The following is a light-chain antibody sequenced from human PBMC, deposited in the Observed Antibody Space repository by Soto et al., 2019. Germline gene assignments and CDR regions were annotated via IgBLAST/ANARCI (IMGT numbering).Light chain of an antibody. CDR3: CSYADNHILL. CDR2: EGS. V-gene: IGLV2-23*01. Sequence: QSALTQPASVSGSPGQSITISCTGTSSDVGSYSLVSWYQHHPGKAPKLIIYEGSKRPSGISNRFSGSKSGNTASLTISGLQAEDEADFHCCSYADNHILLFGGGTKLTVL. J-gene: IGLJ3*02. CDR1: SSDVGSYSL.